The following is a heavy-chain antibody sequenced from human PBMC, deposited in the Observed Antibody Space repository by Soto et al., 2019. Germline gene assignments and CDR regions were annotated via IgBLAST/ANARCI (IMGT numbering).Heavy chain of an antibody. CDR2: LSDSGGSI. Sequence: EVQLLESGGGLVQPGGSLRLSCTASGFTFSRHAMTWVRQAPGKGLEWVSGLSDSGGSIYYADSVKGRFTISRDNSMKTLYLQMNTLRAEDTAIYYCAKVSSSWYAGYFDIWGQGTLVTVSS. CDR1: GFTFSRHA. D-gene: IGHD6-13*01. V-gene: IGHV3-23*01. J-gene: IGHJ4*02. CDR3: AKVSSSWYAGYFDI.